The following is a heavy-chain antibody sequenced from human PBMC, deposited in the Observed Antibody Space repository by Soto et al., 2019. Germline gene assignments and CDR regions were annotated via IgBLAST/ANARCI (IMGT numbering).Heavy chain of an antibody. Sequence: ASETLSLTCTVSGGSISSYYWSWIRQPPGKGLEWIGSIYYSGSTYYNPSLKSRVTISVDTSKNQFSLKLSSVTAADTAVYYCARHTPAISISDHWGQGTLVTVSS. CDR1: GGSISSYY. CDR2: IYYSGST. D-gene: IGHD2-15*01. CDR3: ARHTPAISISDH. V-gene: IGHV4-59*05. J-gene: IGHJ4*02.